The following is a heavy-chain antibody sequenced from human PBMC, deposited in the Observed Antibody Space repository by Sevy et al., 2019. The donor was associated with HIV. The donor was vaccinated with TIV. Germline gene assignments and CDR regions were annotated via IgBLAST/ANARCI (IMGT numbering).Heavy chain of an antibody. CDR3: ARDWGSDYFDY. D-gene: IGHD3-16*01. V-gene: IGHV3-53*01. CDR2: IYSGGST. CDR1: GFTVSSNY. Sequence: GGSLRLSCAASGFTVSSNYMSWVRQAPGNGLEWVSVIYSGGSTYYADSVKGRFTISRDNSKNTPYLQMNSLRAEDTAVYYCARDWGSDYFDYSGQRTLVTVSS. J-gene: IGHJ4*02.